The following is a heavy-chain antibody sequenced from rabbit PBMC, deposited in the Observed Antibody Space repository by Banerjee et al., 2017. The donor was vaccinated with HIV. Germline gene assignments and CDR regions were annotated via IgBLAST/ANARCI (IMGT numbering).Heavy chain of an antibody. Sequence: QSLEESGGDLVKPGASLTLTCKASGFSFSSSGWMSWVRQAPGKRPEWIACTHNGDGSTYYASWANGRFTISKTSSTTVTLQMTSLTAADTATYFCARDPYGVSWGAINLWGQGTLVTVS. V-gene: IGHV1S40*01. CDR3: ARDPYGVSWGAINL. J-gene: IGHJ4*01. CDR2: THNGDGST. CDR1: GFSFSSSGW. D-gene: IGHD2-1*01.